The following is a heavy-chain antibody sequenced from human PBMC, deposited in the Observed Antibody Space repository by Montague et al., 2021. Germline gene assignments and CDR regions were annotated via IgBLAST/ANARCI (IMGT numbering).Heavy chain of an antibody. Sequence: SETLSLTCAVSGDFISSYTWWSWVRQPPGKGLEWFGEIFHSGSANYNPSLRSRITISVDKSKNEFSLHLNSVTPADTAVYYCARHGDDEWQQMAFWGQGAPVALS. CDR3: ARHGDDEWQQMAF. J-gene: IGHJ4*02. D-gene: IGHD6-13*01. CDR2: IFHSGSA. CDR1: GDFISSYTW. V-gene: IGHV4-4*02.